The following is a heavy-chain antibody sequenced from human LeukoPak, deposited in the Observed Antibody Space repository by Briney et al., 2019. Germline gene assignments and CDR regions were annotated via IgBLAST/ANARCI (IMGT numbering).Heavy chain of an antibody. V-gene: IGHV3-21*01. J-gene: IGHJ4*02. CDR3: GRDLRRLSVFDL. CDR2: ICGYISYI. D-gene: IGHD3-3*02. CDR1: GFTFNSYN. Sequence: GGSLRLSCAASGFTFNSYNMTWVRQAPGKGREWVSSICGYISYIYYPDTFKGRFPISRDTAKKSLYLQMNSLRAEDTAVYYCGRDLRRLSVFDLWGQGTLVTVPS.